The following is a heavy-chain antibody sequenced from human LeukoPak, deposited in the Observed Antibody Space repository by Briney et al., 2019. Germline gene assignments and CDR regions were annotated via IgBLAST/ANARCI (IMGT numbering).Heavy chain of an antibody. V-gene: IGHV3-23*01. CDR2: ISGSGGST. CDR1: GFTFSSYA. Sequence: PGGSLRLSCAVSGFTFSSYAMSWVRQAPGKGLEWVSAISGSGGSTYYADSVKGRFTISRDNSKNTLYLQMNSLRAEDTAVYYCAKDASDYYDSSGPYPHYFDYWGQGTLVTVSS. D-gene: IGHD3-22*01. J-gene: IGHJ4*02. CDR3: AKDASDYYDSSGPYPHYFDY.